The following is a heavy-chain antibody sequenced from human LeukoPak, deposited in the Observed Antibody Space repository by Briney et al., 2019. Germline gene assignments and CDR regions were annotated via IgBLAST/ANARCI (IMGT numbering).Heavy chain of an antibody. D-gene: IGHD3-22*01. CDR3: ARATYDSSGYYGAFDI. CDR2: IHYSGST. J-gene: IGHJ3*02. V-gene: IGHV4-59*01. Sequence: PSETLSLTCTVSGGSISSYYWSWIRQPPGKGLEWIGYIHYSGSTNYNPSLKSQVTMSVDTSKNQFSLKLSSVTAADTAVYYCARATYDSSGYYGAFDIWGQGTMVTVSS. CDR1: GGSISSYY.